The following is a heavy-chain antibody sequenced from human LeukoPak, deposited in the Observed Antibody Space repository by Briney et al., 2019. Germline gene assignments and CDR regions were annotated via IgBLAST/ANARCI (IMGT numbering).Heavy chain of an antibody. CDR3: ARDVEYSSSSNYFDY. D-gene: IGHD6-6*01. Sequence: PSETLSLTCTVSGGSISSGSYYWSWIRQPAGKGLEWIGRIYTSGSTNYNPSLKSRVTISVDTSKNQFSLKLSSVTAADTAVYYCARDVEYSSSSNYFDYWGQGTLVTVSS. V-gene: IGHV4-61*02. CDR2: IYTSGST. CDR1: GGSISSGSYY. J-gene: IGHJ4*02.